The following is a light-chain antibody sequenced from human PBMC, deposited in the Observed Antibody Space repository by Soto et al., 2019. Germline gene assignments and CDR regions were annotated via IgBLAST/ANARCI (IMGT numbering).Light chain of an antibody. CDR2: DAS. V-gene: IGKV1-33*01. Sequence: DVRMTPVAAFWCASVGARVSITCQAGQGINNYLNWYQQKPGKAPKLLIYDASNLDTGVPARFTGSGSGTDFTFTITSLQSDDVATYYCQQYASLPITFGQGTRLENK. CDR3: QQYASLPIT. CDR1: QGINNY. J-gene: IGKJ5*01.